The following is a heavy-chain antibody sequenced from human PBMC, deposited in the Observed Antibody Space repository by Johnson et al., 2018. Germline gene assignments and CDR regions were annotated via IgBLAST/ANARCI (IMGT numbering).Heavy chain of an antibody. CDR3: ATTVTPSHHYYYMDV. J-gene: IGHJ6*03. Sequence: QVQLVESGAEVKQPGSSVKVSCKASGDTFRRYAISWVRQASGQGLEWMGWSSLYNNNTNHAQKFQCRITLTADISTSTAYMELKSLRSDATAVYYCATTVTPSHHYYYMDVWGKGTTVTVSS. CDR2: SSLYNNNT. CDR1: GDTFRRYA. V-gene: IGHV1-18*01. D-gene: IGHD4-17*01.